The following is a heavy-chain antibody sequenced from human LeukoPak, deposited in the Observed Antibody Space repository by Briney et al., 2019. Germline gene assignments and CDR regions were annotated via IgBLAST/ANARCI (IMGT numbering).Heavy chain of an antibody. D-gene: IGHD3-9*01. J-gene: IGHJ6*04. V-gene: IGHV1-69*13. CDR1: GGTFSSYA. CDR2: IIPIFGTA. Sequence: GALVKVSCKASGGTFSSYAISWVRQAPGQGLEWMGGIIPIFGTANYAQKFQGRVTITADESTSTAYMELSSLRSEDTAVYYCVVGDDILTGYPTDPDYYYYYGMDVWGKGTTVTVSS. CDR3: VVGDDILTGYPTDPDYYYYYGMDV.